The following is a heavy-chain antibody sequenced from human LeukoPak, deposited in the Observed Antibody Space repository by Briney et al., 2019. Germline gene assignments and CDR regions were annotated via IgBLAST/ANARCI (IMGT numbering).Heavy chain of an antibody. Sequence: GGSLRLSCAASGFTFSSYSMNWVRQAPGKGLEWVSYISSSSSTIYYADSVKGRFTISRDNAKNSLYLQMNSLRAEDTAVYCCARDEVTAYGDVWGQGTTVTACS. CDR2: ISSSSSTI. CDR3: ARDEVTAYGDV. J-gene: IGHJ6*02. CDR1: GFTFSSYS. V-gene: IGHV3-48*01. D-gene: IGHD4-17*01.